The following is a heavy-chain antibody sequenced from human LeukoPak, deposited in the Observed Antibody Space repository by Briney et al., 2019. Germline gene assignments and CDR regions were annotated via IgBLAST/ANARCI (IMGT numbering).Heavy chain of an antibody. CDR1: RFTFSSYA. D-gene: IGHD3-10*01. J-gene: IGHJ3*02. CDR3: AGPPQASSFDI. Sequence: GGSLRLSCAVSRFTFSSYAMGWVRQAPGKGLEWVSAISGSGGSTYYADSVKGRFTISRDNSKNSLYLQMNSLRAEDTAVYYCAGPPQASSFDIWGQGTMVTVSS. V-gene: IGHV3-23*01. CDR2: ISGSGGST.